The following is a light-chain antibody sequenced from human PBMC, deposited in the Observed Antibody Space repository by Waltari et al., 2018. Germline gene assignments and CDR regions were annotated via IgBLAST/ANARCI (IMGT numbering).Light chain of an antibody. CDR3: QQYNNWPPGT. CDR1: QSICSS. CDR2: HAS. J-gene: IGKJ1*01. V-gene: IGKV3D-15*01. Sequence: ETVVTQFPGTLSVSPGERATLSCRTSQSICSSLAWYQQKPGQSPRLLIYHASTRATGIPARFSGSGSETEFTLTISSLQSEDSAVYYCQQYNNWPPGTFGQGTRVEV.